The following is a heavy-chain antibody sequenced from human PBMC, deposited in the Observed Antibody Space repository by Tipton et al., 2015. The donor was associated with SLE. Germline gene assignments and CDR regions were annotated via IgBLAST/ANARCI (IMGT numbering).Heavy chain of an antibody. Sequence: TLSLTCAVYGGSFSGYYWSWIRQPPGKGLEWIGEINHSGSTNYNPSLKSRVTISVDTSKKQFSLKLSSVTAADTAVYYCARGTRIVVVPAADWMDVWGQGNTVTVSS. J-gene: IGHJ6*02. V-gene: IGHV4-34*01. CDR2: INHSGST. CDR3: ARGTRIVVVPAADWMDV. D-gene: IGHD2-2*01. CDR1: GGSFSGYY.